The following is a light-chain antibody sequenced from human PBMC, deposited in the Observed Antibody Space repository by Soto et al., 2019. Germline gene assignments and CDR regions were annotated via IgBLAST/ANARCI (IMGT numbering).Light chain of an antibody. Sequence: QSVLTQPPSVSAAPGQKVTISCSGSSSNIWGNSVSWYQQLPGTAPKLLIYDDNKRPSGIPDRFSGSKSGTSATLGITGFQTGDEADYYCGSWDSSLSAYVFATGTKAPS. J-gene: IGLJ1*01. V-gene: IGLV1-51*01. CDR2: DDN. CDR3: GSWDSSLSAYV. CDR1: SSNIWGNS.